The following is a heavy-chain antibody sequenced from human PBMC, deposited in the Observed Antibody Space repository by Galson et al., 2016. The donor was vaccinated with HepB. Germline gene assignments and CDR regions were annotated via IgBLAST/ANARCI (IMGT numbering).Heavy chain of an antibody. D-gene: IGHD3-10*01. CDR3: AKRYGSFFGPNDS. J-gene: IGHJ4*02. CDR2: IVGSGDST. V-gene: IGHV3-23*01. Sequence: SLRLSCAAFGLTFSNYAMTWVRQAPGKGLEWVSDIVGSGDSTSYADSVKGRFTISRDNSKNTLYLQMNSLRAEDTAVYYCAKRYGSFFGPNDSWGQGTLVTVSS. CDR1: GLTFSNYA.